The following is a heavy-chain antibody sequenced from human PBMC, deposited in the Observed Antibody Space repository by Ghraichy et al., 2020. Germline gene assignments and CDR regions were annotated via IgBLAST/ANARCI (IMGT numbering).Heavy chain of an antibody. J-gene: IGHJ6*02. V-gene: IGHV3-21*01. Sequence: GGSLRLSCAASGFTFSSYSMNWVRQAPGKGLEWVSSISSSSSYIYYADSVKGRFTISRDNAKNSLYLQMNSLRAEDTAVYYCACLRDIVVVPATYYYYYYGMDVWGQGTTVTVSS. CDR1: GFTFSSYS. D-gene: IGHD2-2*01. CDR3: ACLRDIVVVPATYYYYYYGMDV. CDR2: ISSSSSYI.